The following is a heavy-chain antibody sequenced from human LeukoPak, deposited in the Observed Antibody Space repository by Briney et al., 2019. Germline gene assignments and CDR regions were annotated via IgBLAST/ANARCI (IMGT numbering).Heavy chain of an antibody. CDR1: GFTFSSYA. J-gene: IGHJ4*02. CDR2: FCGSGGST. CDR3: AKASAMIVVVSKHFDY. Sequence: GGSLRLSCAASGFTFSSYAMSWVREGPGEGVEWVSAFCGSGGSTYYADSVKGRFTISRDNSKNTLYLQMNSLRAEDTAVYYCAKASAMIVVVSKHFDYWGQGTLVTVSS. D-gene: IGHD3-22*01. V-gene: IGHV3-23*01.